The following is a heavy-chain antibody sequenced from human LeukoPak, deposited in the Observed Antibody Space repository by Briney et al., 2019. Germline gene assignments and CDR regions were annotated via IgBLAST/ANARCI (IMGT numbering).Heavy chain of an antibody. CDR2: VCYNGTT. CDR1: GDSISSYF. CDR3: ATSGGFNSPRHY. Sequence: SETLSLTCAVSGDSISSYFWAWIRQPPGKGLEWIGYVCYNGTTNYNPSLRNRVAISIDTSKNQFSLKLNSATAADTAVYYCATSGGFNSPRHYWGQGTLVTVSS. D-gene: IGHD3-16*01. V-gene: IGHV4-59*01. J-gene: IGHJ4*02.